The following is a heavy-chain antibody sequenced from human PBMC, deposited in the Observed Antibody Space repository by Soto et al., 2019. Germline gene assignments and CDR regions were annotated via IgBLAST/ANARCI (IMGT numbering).Heavy chain of an antibody. CDR3: ASDSTGPTGMDV. V-gene: IGHV1-8*01. J-gene: IGHJ6*02. Sequence: VQLVQSGAEVKKPGASVKVSCKASVYTFTSYDINWVRQATGQGLEWMGWMNPNSGNSGYAQKLQGRGTMTRNTSLNTAYMEMGSLRSEDSAVYYWASDSTGPTGMDVWGQGTTVTVSS. CDR2: MNPNSGNS. CDR1: VYTFTSYD. D-gene: IGHD3-22*01.